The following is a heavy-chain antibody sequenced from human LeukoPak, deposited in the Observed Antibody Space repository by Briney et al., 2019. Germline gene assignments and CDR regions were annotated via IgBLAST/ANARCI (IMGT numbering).Heavy chain of an antibody. V-gene: IGHV4-38-2*02. J-gene: IGHJ5*02. CDR3: ARDDYGDDGVNWFDP. CDR1: GGSISSGYY. CDR2: IYYSGST. D-gene: IGHD4-17*01. Sequence: SETLSLTCTVSGGSISSGYYCGWIRQPPRKGLEWIGRIYYSGSTYYNPSLTSRVTISVDTSKNQFSLKLSSVTAADTAVFYCARDDYGDDGVNWFDPWAEGTLVTVSS.